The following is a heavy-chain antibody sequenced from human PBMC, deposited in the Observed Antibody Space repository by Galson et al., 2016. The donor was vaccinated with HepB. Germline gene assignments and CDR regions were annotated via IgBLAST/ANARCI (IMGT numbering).Heavy chain of an antibody. CDR2: ISNDGSNK. CDR3: AKDAARYCSGGSCPEGGCDYFDY. CDR1: GFTFSSYG. D-gene: IGHD2-15*01. V-gene: IGHV3-30*18. Sequence: SLRLSCAASGFTFSSYGMHWVRQAPGKGLEWVAVISNDGSNKYYADSVKGRFSISRDNPKHTLYLQMNSLRGDDTAVYYCAKDAARYCSGGSCPEGGCDYFDYWGQGTLVTVSS. J-gene: IGHJ4*02.